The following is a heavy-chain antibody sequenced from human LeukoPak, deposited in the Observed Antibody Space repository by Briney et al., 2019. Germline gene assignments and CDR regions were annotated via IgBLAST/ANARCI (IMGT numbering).Heavy chain of an antibody. Sequence: ASVKVSCKASGYTFTGYYMHWVRQAPGQGLEWMGRINPNSGGTNYAQKFQGRVIMTRDTSISTAYMELSSLRSDDTARYDCAFRPTRYWSHRYVGFRGQGNLVTVSS. J-gene: IGHJ4*02. V-gene: IGHV1-2*06. CDR1: GYTFTGYY. D-gene: IGHD3-3*01. CDR2: INPNSGGT. CDR3: AFRPTRYWSHRYVGF.